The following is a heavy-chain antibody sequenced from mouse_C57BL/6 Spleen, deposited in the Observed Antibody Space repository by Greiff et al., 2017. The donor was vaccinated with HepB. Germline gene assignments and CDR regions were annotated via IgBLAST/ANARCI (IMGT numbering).Heavy chain of an antibody. CDR1: GYTFTSYW. V-gene: IGHV1-5*01. Sequence: LQQPGTVLARPGAPVKMSCKTSGYTFTSYWLHGVKQRPGQGLEWIGDIYPGNSDTSYNQKFKGKAKLTAVTSASTAYMELSSLTNEDSAVYYCTRSRDGYPLDYWGQGTTLTVSS. CDR2: IYPGNSDT. J-gene: IGHJ2*01. D-gene: IGHD2-3*01. CDR3: TRSRDGYPLDY.